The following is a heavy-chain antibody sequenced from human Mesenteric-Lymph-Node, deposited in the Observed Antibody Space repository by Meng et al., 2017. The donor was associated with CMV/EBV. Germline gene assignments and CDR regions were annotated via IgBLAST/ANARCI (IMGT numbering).Heavy chain of an antibody. J-gene: IGHJ5*02. CDR1: GFTFDAYG. Sequence: GGSLRLSCAASGFTFDAYGMHWVRQAPGKGLEWVSGINWNSDNRGYADSVKGRFTISRDNAKNSLYLQMNSLRAEDTALYYCAKDVGPFYYALGEYFHGGGFDPWGLGTLVTVSS. CDR3: AKDVGPFYYALGEYFHGGGFDP. D-gene: IGHD3-16*01. V-gene: IGHV3-9*01. CDR2: INWNSDNR.